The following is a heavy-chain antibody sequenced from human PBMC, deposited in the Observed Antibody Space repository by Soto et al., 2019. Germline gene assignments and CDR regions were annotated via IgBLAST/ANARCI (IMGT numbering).Heavy chain of an antibody. CDR1: GGSISSGAYS. J-gene: IGHJ1*01. Sequence: PSETLSLTCTVSGGSISSGAYSWTWIRQHPGKGLEWIGYIYYSGSTYYNPSLKSRVTISVDTSKNQFSLKLSSVTAADTAVYYCAIYDSSGSRGFQHWGQGTLVTVSS. D-gene: IGHD3-22*01. CDR3: AIYDSSGSRGFQH. CDR2: IYYSGST. V-gene: IGHV4-31*03.